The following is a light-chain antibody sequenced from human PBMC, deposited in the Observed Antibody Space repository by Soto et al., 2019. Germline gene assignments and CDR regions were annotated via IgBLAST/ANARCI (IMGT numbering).Light chain of an antibody. CDR3: SSNSRNTPPHV. CDR2: ELS. V-gene: IGLV2-14*01. Sequence: QSVLTQPASVSGSPGQSVTISCTGTSSDIGDSNYVSWYQQHPGKAPKLMIYELSNRPSGVSYRFSGSKSGNTASLTISGLQADDEAVYYCSSNSRNTPPHVFGTGTKLTGL. CDR1: SSDIGDSNY. J-gene: IGLJ1*01.